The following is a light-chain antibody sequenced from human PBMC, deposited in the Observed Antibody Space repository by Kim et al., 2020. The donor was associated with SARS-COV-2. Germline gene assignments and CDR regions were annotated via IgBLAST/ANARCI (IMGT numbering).Light chain of an antibody. J-gene: IGLJ3*02. CDR2: NDR. V-gene: IGLV3-21*04. Sequence: SYELTQPPSVSVAPGKTAIIPCEGEDIESQSVHWCQQKPGQAPVLVIQNDRDRPSGISERFSGSNSGNTATLAISRVEAGDEADYFCQVWDSTSEHPWVF. CDR1: DIESQS. CDR3: QVWDSTSEHPWV.